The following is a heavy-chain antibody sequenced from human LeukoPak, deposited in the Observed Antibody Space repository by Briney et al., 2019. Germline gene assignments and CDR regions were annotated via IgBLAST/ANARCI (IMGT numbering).Heavy chain of an antibody. Sequence: GASVKVSCKASGGTFSSYAISWVRQAPGQGLEWMGGIIPIFGTANYAQKFQGRVTITTDESTSTAYMELSSLRSEDTAVYYCARGVANYYDNSGYQNWGQGTLVTVSS. V-gene: IGHV1-69*05. J-gene: IGHJ4*02. CDR1: GGTFSSYA. D-gene: IGHD3-22*01. CDR2: IIPIFGTA. CDR3: ARGVANYYDNSGYQN.